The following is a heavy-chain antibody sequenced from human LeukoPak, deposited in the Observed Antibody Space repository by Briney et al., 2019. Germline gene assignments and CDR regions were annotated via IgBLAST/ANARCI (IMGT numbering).Heavy chain of an antibody. D-gene: IGHD3-16*01. V-gene: IGHV3-74*01. CDR3: ARDLWGGTYYYYMDV. J-gene: IGHJ6*03. CDR2: INSDGSST. Sequence: GGPLRLSCAASGFTFSSYWMHWVRQAPGKGLVWVSRINSDGSSTSYADSVKGRFTISRDNAKNTLYLQMNSLRAEDTAVYYCARDLWGGTYYYYMDVWGKGTTVTVCS. CDR1: GFTFSSYW.